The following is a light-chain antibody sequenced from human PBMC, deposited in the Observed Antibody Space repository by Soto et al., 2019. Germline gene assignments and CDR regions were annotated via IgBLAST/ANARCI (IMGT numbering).Light chain of an antibody. CDR1: QDISKW. CDR2: TAS. V-gene: IGKV1D-12*01. CDR3: TQVESFQLT. Sequence: DIRMTHSPSSVSASVGDRVTITCRASQDISKWLAWYQQKPGKAPKLLIYTASTLETGVPFRFSGSGSGKYFTLTISTLQPEDFATYFCTQVESFQLTFGGGTKVDIX. J-gene: IGKJ4*01.